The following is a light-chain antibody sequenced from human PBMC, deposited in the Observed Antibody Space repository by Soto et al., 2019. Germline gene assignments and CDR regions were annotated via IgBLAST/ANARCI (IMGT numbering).Light chain of an antibody. CDR2: GAS. Sequence: EIVLTQSPGTLSLSPGERATLSCRASQSVSSNYVTWYQQKPGQAPRLLIYGASSRATGIPDRFSGSGSGTDFTLIISRLEPEDLAVYYCQQYGSSPMYTFGQGTKLEI. V-gene: IGKV3-20*01. CDR1: QSVSSNY. CDR3: QQYGSSPMYT. J-gene: IGKJ2*01.